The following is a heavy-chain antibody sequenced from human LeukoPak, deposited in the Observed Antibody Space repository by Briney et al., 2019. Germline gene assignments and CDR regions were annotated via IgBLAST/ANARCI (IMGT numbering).Heavy chain of an antibody. CDR1: GFTVSNYD. D-gene: IGHD3-10*01. CDR2: ISTAGDP. Sequence: PGGSLRLSCAASGFTVSNYDLHWDRQGTGKGLEWVSGISTAGDPYYPGSVKGQFTISRENAKKSLYLQMNSLRDGDTAVYYCARGIRAGVWAFDIWGQGTMVTVAS. J-gene: IGHJ3*02. CDR3: ARGIRAGVWAFDI. V-gene: IGHV3-13*04.